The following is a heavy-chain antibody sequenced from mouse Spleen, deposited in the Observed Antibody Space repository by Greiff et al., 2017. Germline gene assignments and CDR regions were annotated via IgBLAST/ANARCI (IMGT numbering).Heavy chain of an antibody. V-gene: IGHV3-6*01. CDR3: ARDGSYGSSLGWYFDV. CDR1: GYSITSGYY. Sequence: VQLKESGPGLVKPSQSLSLTCSVTGYSITSGYYWNWIRQFPGNKLEWMGYISYDGSNNYNPSLKNRISITRDTSKNQFFLKLNSVTTEDTATYYCARDGSYGSSLGWYFDVWGAGTTVTVSS. D-gene: IGHD1-1*01. CDR2: ISYDGSN. J-gene: IGHJ1*01.